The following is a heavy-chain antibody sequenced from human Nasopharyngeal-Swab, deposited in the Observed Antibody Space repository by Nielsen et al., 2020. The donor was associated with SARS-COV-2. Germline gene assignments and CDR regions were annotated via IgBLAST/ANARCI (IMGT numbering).Heavy chain of an antibody. Sequence: SETLSLTCTVSGGSISNYYWSWIRQPPGKGLEWIGYIYYSGSTSYSPSLKSRVTISVDASKNQFSLKLSSVTAADTAVYYCARSGYSYGSAPDYWGQGTLVTVSS. CDR1: GGSISNYY. CDR3: ARSGYSYGSAPDY. V-gene: IGHV4-59*08. D-gene: IGHD5-18*01. CDR2: IYYSGST. J-gene: IGHJ4*02.